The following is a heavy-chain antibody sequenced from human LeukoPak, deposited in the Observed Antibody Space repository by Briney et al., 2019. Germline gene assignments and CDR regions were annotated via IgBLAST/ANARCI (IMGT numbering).Heavy chain of an antibody. Sequence: PGGSLRLSCGASGLIFDDFGMSWVRQAPGKGLEWVAGINWNGDSTDYADSVKGRFTTSRDNAKKSLYLQMNSLRAEDTAFYYCARGWVGELSDIWGQGTMVTVSS. CDR1: GLIFDDFG. CDR3: ARGWVGELSDI. V-gene: IGHV3-20*04. CDR2: INWNGDST. J-gene: IGHJ3*02. D-gene: IGHD3-10*01.